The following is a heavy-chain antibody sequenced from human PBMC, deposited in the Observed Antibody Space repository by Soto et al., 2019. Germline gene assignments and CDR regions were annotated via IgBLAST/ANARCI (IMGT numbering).Heavy chain of an antibody. V-gene: IGHV1-69*06. J-gene: IGHJ6*02. CDR3: ARARGGCTGTSCYHYFYYGLDV. D-gene: IGHD1-1*01. Sequence: QVQLVQSGAEVKGPGSSVKVSCKASGGTFSNYAINWVRQAPGQGLKWMGGILPIFGTAKYAQTFQGRVTITADRSTSTAYMELSSLRSEDTAVYYCARARGGCTGTSCYHYFYYGLDVWGQGTTVTVSS. CDR2: ILPIFGTA. CDR1: GGTFSNYA.